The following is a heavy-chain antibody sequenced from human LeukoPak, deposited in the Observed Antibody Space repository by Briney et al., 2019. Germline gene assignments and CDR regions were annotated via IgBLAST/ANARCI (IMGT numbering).Heavy chain of an antibody. CDR2: IKQDGSET. V-gene: IGHV3-7*04. D-gene: IGHD1-1*01. J-gene: IGHJ3*02. CDR3: ARARTTTGTTRIAFNI. Sequence: GGSLRLSCAASGFSISRHWMYWVRQAPGKGLEWVANIKQDGSETFYVDSVKGRFTISRDNAKNSLYLQMNSLRAEDTAVYYCARARTTTGTTRIAFNIWGQGTMVTVSS. CDR1: GFSISRHW.